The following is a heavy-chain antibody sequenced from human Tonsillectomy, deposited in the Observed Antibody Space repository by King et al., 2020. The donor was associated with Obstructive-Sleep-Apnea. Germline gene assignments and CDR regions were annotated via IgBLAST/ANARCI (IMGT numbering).Heavy chain of an antibody. Sequence: VQLVESGGGVVQPGRSLRLSCAASGFTFSNYAMNWVRQAPGKGLEWVAVISYDGSTKYYADSVKGRFTISRDNSKNTLYLQMNSLRAEDTAWFYCAGTPIHLAALSYFDYGGQGTLGTVSS. V-gene: IGHV3-30*04. CDR1: GFTFSNYA. CDR3: AGTPIHLAALSYFDY. J-gene: IGHJ4*02. CDR2: ISYDGSTK.